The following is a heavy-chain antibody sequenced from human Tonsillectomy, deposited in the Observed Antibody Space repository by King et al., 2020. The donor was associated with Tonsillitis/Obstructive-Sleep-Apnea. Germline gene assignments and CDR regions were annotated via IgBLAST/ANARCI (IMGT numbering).Heavy chain of an antibody. CDR1: GITFSSYA. Sequence: VQLVESGGGLVQPGGSLRLSCAASGITFSSYAMSWVRQGPGKGLGWVSTISGGGGSTYYADSVKGRFTISRDNSKNTLYLQMNSLRAEDTAVYYCAKAMVQGIIITIFDYWGQGTLVTVSS. J-gene: IGHJ4*02. D-gene: IGHD3-10*01. CDR2: ISGGGGST. CDR3: AKAMVQGIIITIFDY. V-gene: IGHV3-23*04.